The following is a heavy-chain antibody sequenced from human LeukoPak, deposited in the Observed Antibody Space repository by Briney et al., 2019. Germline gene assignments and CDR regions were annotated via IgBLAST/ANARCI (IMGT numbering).Heavy chain of an antibody. J-gene: IGHJ4*02. CDR2: MNPNSGNS. V-gene: IGHV1-8*03. Sequence: ASVKVSCKAPGYTFTNYDINWVRQAPGQGLEWMGYMNPNSGNSAYAQKFQGRVTITTDPPISTAYIELSSLRSEDTALYYCAREGFDYWGQGTLVTVSS. CDR3: AREGFDY. CDR1: GYTFTNYD.